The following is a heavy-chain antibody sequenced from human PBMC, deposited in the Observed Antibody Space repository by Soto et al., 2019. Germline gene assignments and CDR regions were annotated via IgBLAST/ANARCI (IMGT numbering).Heavy chain of an antibody. V-gene: IGHV1-18*01. CDR3: ARAGRRRYCSGGSCLYYFDY. Sequence: ASVKVSCKASGYTFTSYVISWVRQAPGQGLEWMGWISAYNGNTNYAQKLQGRVTMTTDTSTSTAYMELRSLRSDDTAVYYCARAGRRRYCSGGSCLYYFDYWGQGTLVTVSS. J-gene: IGHJ4*02. D-gene: IGHD2-15*01. CDR1: GYTFTSYV. CDR2: ISAYNGNT.